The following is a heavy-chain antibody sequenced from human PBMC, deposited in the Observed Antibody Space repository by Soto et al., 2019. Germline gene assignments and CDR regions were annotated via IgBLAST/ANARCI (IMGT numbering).Heavy chain of an antibody. CDR1: GFTFSDSW. V-gene: IGHV3-7*01. J-gene: IGHJ5*02. D-gene: IGHD4-4*01. CDR2: IKPDESEK. Sequence: EVHVVESGGGLVQPGGSLRLSCTASGFTFSDSWMTWVRQAPGKGLEWVARIKPDESEKKYADSVKGRFSISRDNAKNSMYLQMDSLRGEDTAVYYCVRGGSNYASWGQGTLVTVSS. CDR3: VRGGSNYAS.